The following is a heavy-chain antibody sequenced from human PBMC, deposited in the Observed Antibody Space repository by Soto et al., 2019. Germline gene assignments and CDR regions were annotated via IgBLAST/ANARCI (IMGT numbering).Heavy chain of an antibody. J-gene: IGHJ6*02. CDR2: IYPGDSDT. D-gene: IGHD6-13*01. V-gene: IGHV5-51*01. CDR3: ARTAAAGKYYYGVDV. Sequence: PGESLKISCKGSVYSFTIYWIVWVRQMRGKGLEWMGIIYPGDSDTRYSPAFQGQVTISADKSISNDYLQWSSLKASDSAIYYCARTAAAGKYYYGVDVWGQGNTVPVPS. CDR1: VYSFTIYW.